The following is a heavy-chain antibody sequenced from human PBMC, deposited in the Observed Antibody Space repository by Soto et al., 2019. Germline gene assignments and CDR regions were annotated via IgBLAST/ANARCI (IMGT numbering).Heavy chain of an antibody. Sequence: GGSPRLSCAASGFTVYSYSMNWVRQAPGKGLEWVSYISSSSSTIYYADSVKGRFTISRDNAKNSLYLQMNSLRAEDTAVYYCATLSILTGVDYWGQGTLVTVSS. V-gene: IGHV3-48*01. CDR2: ISSSSSTI. CDR3: ATLSILTGVDY. CDR1: GFTVYSYS. D-gene: IGHD3-9*01. J-gene: IGHJ4*02.